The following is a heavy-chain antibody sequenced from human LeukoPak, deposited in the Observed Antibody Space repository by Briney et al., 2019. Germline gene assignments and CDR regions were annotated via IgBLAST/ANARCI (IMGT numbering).Heavy chain of an antibody. J-gene: IGHJ3*02. D-gene: IGHD3-22*01. CDR3: ARPYYYDSRGSNFDAFDI. V-gene: IGHV3-23*01. CDR2: IRGGSSTT. Sequence: GGSLRRSSAASGFTFTNYTMSWVRQAPGKGLEWVSGIRGGSSTTFYADSVRGRFTISRDNAKITLYLQMNSLRAEYTAVYFCARPYYYDSRGSNFDAFDIWGQGTMVTVSS. CDR1: GFTFTNYT.